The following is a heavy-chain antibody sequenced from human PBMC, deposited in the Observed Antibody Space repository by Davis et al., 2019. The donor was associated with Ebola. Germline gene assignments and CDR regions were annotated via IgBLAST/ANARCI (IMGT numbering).Heavy chain of an antibody. J-gene: IGHJ4*02. CDR2: INHSGST. CDR3: ARAGVYRPYYFDF. Sequence: PSETLSLTCAAYGGSFSGYYWTWIRQPPGKGLEWIGEINHSGSTNYNPSLKSRVTISVDSSKDQFSLKLNSVTAADTAVYYCARAGVYRPYYFDFWGQGTLVTVSS. CDR1: GGSFSGYY. D-gene: IGHD3-10*01. V-gene: IGHV4-34*01.